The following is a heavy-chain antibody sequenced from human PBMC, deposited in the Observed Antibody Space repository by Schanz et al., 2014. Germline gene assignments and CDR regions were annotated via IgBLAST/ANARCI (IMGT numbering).Heavy chain of an antibody. J-gene: IGHJ5*02. V-gene: IGHV4-30-2*06. CDR2: IYYSGNT. D-gene: IGHD5-12*01. CDR1: GGSISSGGYS. Sequence: LQLQESGSGLMKPSQTLSLTCAVSGGSISSGGYSWNWIRQSPGKGLEWIGYIYYSGNTYYNPSLKRRVTIPVDRSRNQFSLRLDAVTAADTAVYYCARGGSVATIAPYTWFDPWGQGTLVTVSS. CDR3: ARGGSVATIAPYTWFDP.